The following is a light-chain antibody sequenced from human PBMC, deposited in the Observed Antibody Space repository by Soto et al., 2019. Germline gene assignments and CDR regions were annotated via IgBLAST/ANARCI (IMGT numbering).Light chain of an antibody. CDR3: SSYAGSNPVV. J-gene: IGLJ2*01. CDR1: SSDVGGYDY. Sequence: QSVLTQPPSASGSPGQSITMSCTGTSSDVGGYDYVSWYQQHPGKAPKLLIFEVSKRPSGVPDRFSGSKSGITASLTVSGLQAEDEADYFCSSYAGSNPVVFGGGTKVTVL. V-gene: IGLV2-8*01. CDR2: EVS.